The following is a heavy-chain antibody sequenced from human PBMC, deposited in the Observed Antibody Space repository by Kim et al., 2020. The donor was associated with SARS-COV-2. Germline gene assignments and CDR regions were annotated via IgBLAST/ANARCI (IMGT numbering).Heavy chain of an antibody. Sequence: NSNPSLKSRVTISVDTSKNQFSLKLSSVTAADTAVYYCARVPQRANWFDPWGQGTLVTVSS. J-gene: IGHJ5*02. CDR3: ARVPQRANWFDP. D-gene: IGHD6-25*01. V-gene: IGHV4-59*01.